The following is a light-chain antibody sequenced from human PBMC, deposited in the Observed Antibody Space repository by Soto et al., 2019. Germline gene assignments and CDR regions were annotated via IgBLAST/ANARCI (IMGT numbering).Light chain of an antibody. V-gene: IGLV1-40*01. Sequence: QSVLTQPPSVSGAPGQRVTISCTGSSSNIGAGYDVHWYQQLPGTAPKLLIYGNSNRPSGVPDRFSGSKSGTSASLAITGLKAEDEADYYCQSYDSSLSGSVFGGETKLTVL. CDR2: GNS. CDR1: SSNIGAGYD. J-gene: IGLJ3*02. CDR3: QSYDSSLSGSV.